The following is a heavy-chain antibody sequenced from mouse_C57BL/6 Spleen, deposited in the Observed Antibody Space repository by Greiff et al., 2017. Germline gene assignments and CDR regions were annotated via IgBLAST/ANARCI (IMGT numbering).Heavy chain of an antibody. Sequence: EVQRVESVAELVRPGASVKLSCTASGFNINNTYMHWVKQRPEQGLEWIGRIDPANGNTKYAPKFQGKATITADTSSNTAYLQLSSLTSEDTAIYYCAREDYYGSSYPYYAMDYWGQGTSVTVSS. CDR3: AREDYYGSSYPYYAMDY. CDR1: GFNINNTY. V-gene: IGHV14-3*01. CDR2: IDPANGNT. D-gene: IGHD1-1*01. J-gene: IGHJ4*01.